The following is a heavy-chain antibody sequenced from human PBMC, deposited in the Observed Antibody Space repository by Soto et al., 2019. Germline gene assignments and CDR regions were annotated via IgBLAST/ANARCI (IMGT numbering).Heavy chain of an antibody. J-gene: IGHJ6*02. V-gene: IGHV4-61*01. CDR3: ARDPRGGSYRYYYYYGMDV. Sequence: SETLSLTCTVSGGSVSSGSYYWSWIRQPPGKGLEWIGYIYYSGSTNYNPSLKSRVTISVDTSKNQFSLKLSSVTAADTAVYYCARDPRGGSYRYYYYYGMDVWGQGTTVTVSS. CDR1: GGSVSSGSYY. D-gene: IGHD2-15*01. CDR2: IYYSGST.